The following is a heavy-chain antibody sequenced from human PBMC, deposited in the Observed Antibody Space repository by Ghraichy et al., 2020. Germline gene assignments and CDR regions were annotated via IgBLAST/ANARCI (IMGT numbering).Heavy chain of an antibody. Sequence: SCAASGFTFSSYAMSWVRQAPGKGLEWVSAISGSGGNTYYADSVKGRFTFSRDNSKNTLYLQMNSLRADDTAVYYCAKDVGRGGGSCFRHGGQGILGTVSS. V-gene: IGHV3-23*01. CDR2: ISGSGGNT. D-gene: IGHD2-15*01. CDR3: AKDVGRGGGSCFRH. J-gene: IGHJ4*02. CDR1: GFTFSSYA.